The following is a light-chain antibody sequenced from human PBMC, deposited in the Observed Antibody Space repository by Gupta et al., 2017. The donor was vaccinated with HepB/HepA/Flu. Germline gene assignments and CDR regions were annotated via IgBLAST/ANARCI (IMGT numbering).Light chain of an antibody. J-gene: IGKJ1*01. CDR3: QESYRSPPAWT. CDR2: AAS. CDR1: QSISSY. Sequence: DIQMTQSPSPLSASVVDRVTITCRASQSISSYLNWYQQKAGKAPKLLIYAASSLQSGVPSRFSGSGYGTHFTLTITNLQPEDFATYYCQESYRSPPAWTFGQGTKVEI. V-gene: IGKV1-39*01.